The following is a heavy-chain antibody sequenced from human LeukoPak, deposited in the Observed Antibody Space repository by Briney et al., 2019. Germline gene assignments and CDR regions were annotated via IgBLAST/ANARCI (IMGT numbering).Heavy chain of an antibody. CDR1: GFTFSSYA. D-gene: IGHD5-24*01. J-gene: IGHJ4*02. CDR3: ARDGAQMATVTFDY. Sequence: GGSLRLSCAASGFTFSSYAMSWVRQAPGKGLEWVSSISSSSSYIYYADSVKGRFTISRDNAKISLYLQMNSLRAEDTAVYYCARDGAQMATVTFDYWGQGTLVTVSS. V-gene: IGHV3-21*01. CDR2: ISSSSSYI.